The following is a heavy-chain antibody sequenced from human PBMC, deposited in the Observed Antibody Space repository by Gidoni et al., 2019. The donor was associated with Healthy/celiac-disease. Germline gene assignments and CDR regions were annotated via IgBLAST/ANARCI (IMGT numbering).Heavy chain of an antibody. D-gene: IGHD4-17*01. Sequence: QLQLQESGPGLVKPSETLSLNCTVSGGSISSSSYYWGWIRQPPGKGLEWVGSIYYSGSTYYNPSLKSRVTISVDTSKNQFSLKLSSVTAADTAVYYCARREDYGGNFDYWGHGTLVTVSS. V-gene: IGHV4-39*01. CDR1: GGSISSSSYY. CDR2: IYYSGST. J-gene: IGHJ4*01. CDR3: ARREDYGGNFDY.